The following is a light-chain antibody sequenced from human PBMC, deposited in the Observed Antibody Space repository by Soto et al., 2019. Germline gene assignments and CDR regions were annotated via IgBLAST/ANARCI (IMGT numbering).Light chain of an antibody. CDR2: GAS. CDR1: QSVSSS. CDR3: QQYNNWPPPYT. Sequence: EIVMTQSPATLSVSPGERATLSCRASQSVSSSLAWYQQKPGQAPRLLIYGASTRATGIPARFSGSGSGTEFTLTISSLQSEDFAVYHCQQYNNWPPPYTFGQGTKLEIK. V-gene: IGKV3-15*01. J-gene: IGKJ2*01.